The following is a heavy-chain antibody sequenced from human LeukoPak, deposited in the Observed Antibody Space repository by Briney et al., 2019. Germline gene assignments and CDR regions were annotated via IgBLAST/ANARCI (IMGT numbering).Heavy chain of an antibody. V-gene: IGHV4-4*02. CDR3: ARVGDYALKD. CDR2: IYHGGST. J-gene: IGHJ4*02. D-gene: IGHD3-16*01. Sequence: SGTLSLTCTVSRGSLSSPNWWTWVRQPPGKGLEWVGEIYHGGSTNHNPSLISRLTISVDKSRNQFSLKLSSVTAADTAVYYCARVGDYALKDWGQGTLVTVSS. CDR1: RGSLSSPNW.